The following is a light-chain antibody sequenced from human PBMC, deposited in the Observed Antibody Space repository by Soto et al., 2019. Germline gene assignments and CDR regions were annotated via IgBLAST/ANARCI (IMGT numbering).Light chain of an antibody. J-gene: IGKJ4*01. V-gene: IGKV3-20*01. CDR1: QSVRSNY. CDR2: GVS. Sequence: EIVLTQSPGTLSLSPGERATLSCRASQSVRSNYLAWFQQRPGQPPRLIIYGVSTRATGTPDRFSGSGSGTDFTLTISRLEPEDFAVYYCQQHGDSLTFGGGTKVDIK. CDR3: QQHGDSLT.